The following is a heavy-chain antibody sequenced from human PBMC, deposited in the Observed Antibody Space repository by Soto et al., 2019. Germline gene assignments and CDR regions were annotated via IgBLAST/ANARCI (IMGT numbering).Heavy chain of an antibody. D-gene: IGHD1-26*01. Sequence: SVKVSCKSSGGTFSTYAITWVRQAPGQGLEWMGGIIPMFGTANYAQKFRGRVTVTADESTSTAHMELSSLRSEDTAVYYCARGWETVGTTTPFAYWGQGTLVTVSS. CDR3: ARGWETVGTTTPFAY. CDR2: IIPMFGTA. V-gene: IGHV1-69*13. J-gene: IGHJ4*02. CDR1: GGTFSTYA.